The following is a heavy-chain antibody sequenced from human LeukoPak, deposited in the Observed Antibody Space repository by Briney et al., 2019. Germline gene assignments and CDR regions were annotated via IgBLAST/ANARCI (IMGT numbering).Heavy chain of an antibody. Sequence: GTSVKVSCKASGFTYSNSAIQWVRQARGQRLEGIGLIIVGSGRTHYAQNLQERLTITRDMSTNTAYMELSSLRSEDTAVYYCAKGGPKPYSYGSFDYWGQGTLVTVSS. CDR3: AKGGPKPYSYGSFDY. D-gene: IGHD5-18*01. J-gene: IGHJ4*02. CDR1: GFTYSNSA. CDR2: IIVGSGRT. V-gene: IGHV1-58*02.